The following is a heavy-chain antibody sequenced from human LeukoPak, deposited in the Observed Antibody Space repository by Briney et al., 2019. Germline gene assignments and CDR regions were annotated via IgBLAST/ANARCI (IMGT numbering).Heavy chain of an antibody. CDR2: INPSGGST. V-gene: IGHV1-46*01. CDR1: GYTFTIYY. Sequence: ASVKVSFKASGYTFTIYYMHWVRQAPGQGLEWMGIINPSGGSTSYAQKFQGRVTMTRDTSTSTVYMELSSLRSEDTAVYYCARAGVVVTAPVYYFDYWGQGTLVTVSS. D-gene: IGHD2-21*02. J-gene: IGHJ4*02. CDR3: ARAGVVVTAPVYYFDY.